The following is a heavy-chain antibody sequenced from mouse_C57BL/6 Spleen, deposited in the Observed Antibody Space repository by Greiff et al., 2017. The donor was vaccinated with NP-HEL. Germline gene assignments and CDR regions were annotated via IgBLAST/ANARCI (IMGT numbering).Heavy chain of an antibody. CDR2: IHPNSGST. V-gene: IGHV1-64*01. J-gene: IGHJ3*01. CDR3: ARGADYDVFAY. CDR1: GYTFTGYW. D-gene: IGHD2-4*01. Sequence: QVQLQQPGAELVKPGASVKLSCKASGYTFTGYWMHWVKQRPGQGLEWIGMIHPNSGSTNYNEKFKSKATLTVDKSSSTAYMQLSSLTSEDSAVYYCARGADYDVFAYWGQGTLVTVSA.